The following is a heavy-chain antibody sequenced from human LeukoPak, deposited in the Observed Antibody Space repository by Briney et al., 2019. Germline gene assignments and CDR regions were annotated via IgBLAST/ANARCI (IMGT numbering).Heavy chain of an antibody. V-gene: IGHV3-11*04. CDR2: ISSSGSTI. Sequence: GGSLRLTCAASGFTFSDYYMSWIRQAPGKGLEWVSYISSSGSTIYYADSVKGRFTISRDNAKNSLYLQMNSLRAEDTAVYYCARDRSPYGITGTTNYWGQGTLVTVSS. D-gene: IGHD1-7*01. CDR3: ARDRSPYGITGTTNY. CDR1: GFTFSDYY. J-gene: IGHJ4*02.